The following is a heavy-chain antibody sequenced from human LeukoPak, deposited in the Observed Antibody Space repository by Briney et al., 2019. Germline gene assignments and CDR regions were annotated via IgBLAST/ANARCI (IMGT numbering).Heavy chain of an antibody. D-gene: IGHD2-2*03. V-gene: IGHV3-15*01. CDR2: IRSTPDGGAA. CDR1: GFTFITSW. J-gene: IGHJ4*02. CDR3: ATDLHFGYCTATSCAHY. Sequence: GGSLRLSCAASGFTFITSWMTWVRQAPGKGLEWVGRIRSTPDGGAADYAAPVKGRFTISRDDSKNTLYLQMSSLRTEDAAVYYCATDLHFGYCTATSCAHYWGQGTLVTVSS.